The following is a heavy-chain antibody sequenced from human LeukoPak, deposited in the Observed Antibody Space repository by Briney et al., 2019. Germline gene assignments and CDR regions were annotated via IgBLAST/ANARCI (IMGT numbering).Heavy chain of an antibody. D-gene: IGHD3-9*01. CDR2: FYSGDTT. V-gene: IGHV3-66*01. CDR1: GFTVSSTY. Sequence: GGSLRLSCAASGFTVSSTYMSWVRQAPGKGLGWVSVFYSGDTTYYANSVKGRFTISRDNSKNMLYLQMNSLRAEDTAVYYCARRLLTGYYEFWGQGTLVTVSS. CDR3: ARRLLTGYYEF. J-gene: IGHJ4*02.